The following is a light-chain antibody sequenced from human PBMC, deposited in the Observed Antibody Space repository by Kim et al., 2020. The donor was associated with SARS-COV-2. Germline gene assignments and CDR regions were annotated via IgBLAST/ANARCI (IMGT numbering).Light chain of an antibody. CDR3: QAWDSSTAV. V-gene: IGLV3-1*01. CDR1: KLRQKS. CDR2: LDN. Sequence: LSPELSASITSSGDKLRQKSTSVYQQKPGPSPVLVVYLDNKRPSGIPERFSGSNSGNTATLTISGTQPMDEAEYYCQAWDSSTAVFGTGTKVTVL. J-gene: IGLJ1*01.